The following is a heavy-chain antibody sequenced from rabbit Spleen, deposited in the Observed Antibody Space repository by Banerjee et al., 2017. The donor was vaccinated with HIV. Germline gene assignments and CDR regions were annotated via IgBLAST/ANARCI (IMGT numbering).Heavy chain of an antibody. CDR3: ARGSDGGYGSHYPFNL. V-gene: IGHV1S45*01. J-gene: IGHJ4*01. Sequence: QEQLEESGGDLVKPEGSLTLTCTASGFSVSGNYWMCWVRQAPGKGLEWIGCISALTNNIIYATWAKGRFTISKTSSTTVTLQLNSLTDADTATYFCARGSDGGYGSHYPFNLWGQGTLVTVS. D-gene: IGHD6-1*01. CDR2: ISALTNNI. CDR1: GFSVSGNYW.